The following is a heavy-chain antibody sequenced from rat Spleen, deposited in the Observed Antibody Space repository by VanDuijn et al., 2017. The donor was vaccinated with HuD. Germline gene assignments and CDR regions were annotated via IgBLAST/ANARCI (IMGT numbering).Heavy chain of an antibody. CDR2: ISTGGDNT. CDR3: TRTYGGYTGRWFAY. J-gene: IGHJ3*01. Sequence: EVQLVESGGDLVQPGRSLKLTCAASGFTFSHYGMAWVRQAPTQGLEWVAYISTGGDNTYYRDAVKGRFTISRDNAKSTLYLEMNSLQSEDTAAYFCTRTYGGYTGRWFAYWGQGTLVTVSS. CDR1: GFTFSHYG. V-gene: IGHV5S13*01. D-gene: IGHD1-11*01.